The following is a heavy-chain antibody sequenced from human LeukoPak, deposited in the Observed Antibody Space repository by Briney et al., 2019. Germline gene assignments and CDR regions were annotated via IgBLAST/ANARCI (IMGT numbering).Heavy chain of an antibody. V-gene: IGHV4-39*07. J-gene: IGHJ5*02. CDR2: IYYSGST. CDR3: ARVTWRSWFDP. Sequence: SETLSLTCTVSGGSISSSSYYWGWIRQPPGKGLEWIGSIYYSGSTYYNPSLKSRVTISVDTSKNQFSLKLSSVTAADTAVYYCARVTWRSWFDPWGQGTLVTVSS. D-gene: IGHD1-1*01. CDR1: GGSISSSSYY.